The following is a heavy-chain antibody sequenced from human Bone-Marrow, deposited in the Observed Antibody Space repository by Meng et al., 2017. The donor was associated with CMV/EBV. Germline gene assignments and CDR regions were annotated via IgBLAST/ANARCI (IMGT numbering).Heavy chain of an antibody. J-gene: IGHJ3*02. D-gene: IGHD6-6*01. CDR3: AREYEYASSYMDDAFDI. CDR1: GYTFTGYY. Sequence: ASVKVSCKASGYTFTGYYMHWVRQAPGQGLEWMGWINPNSGGTNYAQKFQGRVTMTRDTSISTAYMELSRLRSDDTAVYYCAREYEYASSYMDDAFDIWGQGTMVTVSS. V-gene: IGHV1-2*02. CDR2: INPNSGGT.